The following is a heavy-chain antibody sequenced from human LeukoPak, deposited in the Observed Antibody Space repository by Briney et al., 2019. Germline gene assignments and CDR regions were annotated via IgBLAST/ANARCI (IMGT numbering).Heavy chain of an antibody. D-gene: IGHD3-10*01. CDR1: GYTLTELS. Sequence: ASVTVSFKVSGYTLTELSMHWVRQAPGKGLEWMGGFDPEDGETIYAQKFQGRVTMTEDTSTDTAYMELSSLRSDDTAVYYCARGAMVRGVIGYWGQGTLVTVSS. V-gene: IGHV1-24*01. CDR3: ARGAMVRGVIGY. CDR2: FDPEDGET. J-gene: IGHJ4*02.